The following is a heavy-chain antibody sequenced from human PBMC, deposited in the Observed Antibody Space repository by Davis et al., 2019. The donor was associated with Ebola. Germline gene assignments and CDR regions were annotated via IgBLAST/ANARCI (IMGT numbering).Heavy chain of an antibody. J-gene: IGHJ4*02. CDR1: GGSFSGYY. CDR2: INHSGST. CDR3: ASAPGDFWSGYYRFGYFDY. Sequence: PSETLSLTCAVYGGSFSGYYWSWIRQPPGKGLEWIGEINHSGSTNYNPSLKSRVTISVDTSKNQFPLQLSSVTAADAAVYYCASAPGDFWSGYYRFGYFDYWGQGTLVTVSS. D-gene: IGHD3-3*01. V-gene: IGHV4-34*01.